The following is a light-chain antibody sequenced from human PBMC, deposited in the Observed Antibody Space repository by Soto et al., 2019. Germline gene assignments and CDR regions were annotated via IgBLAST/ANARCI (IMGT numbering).Light chain of an antibody. CDR3: QQYYSIPWT. V-gene: IGKV4-1*01. J-gene: IGKJ1*01. CDR2: WAS. Sequence: DIVMTQSPDSLAVSLGERATINCKSSQNILYSSNYKNYLAWYQHKLGQPPRLLIYWASTRDSGVPDRFSGSGSGTDFTLTINSLQPEDVAVYYCQQYYSIPWTFGQGTKVEIK. CDR1: QNILYSSNYKNY.